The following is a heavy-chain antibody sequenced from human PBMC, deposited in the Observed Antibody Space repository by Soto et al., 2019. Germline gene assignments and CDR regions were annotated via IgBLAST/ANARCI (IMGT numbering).Heavy chain of an antibody. V-gene: IGHV3-7*03. J-gene: IGHJ4*02. CDR1: GFTFSDYW. Sequence: EVQLAESGGDLVQSGGSLRLSCATSGFTFSDYWMNWVRQARGKGLEWVASIREDGGETHYVDSVKGRFTISRDNARKSLYLQMNNLRVEDTAEYYSARHGETCVGNDCPRHFDSWGQGSLVSVSS. CDR2: IREDGGET. D-gene: IGHD5-12*01. CDR3: ARHGETCVGNDCPRHFDS.